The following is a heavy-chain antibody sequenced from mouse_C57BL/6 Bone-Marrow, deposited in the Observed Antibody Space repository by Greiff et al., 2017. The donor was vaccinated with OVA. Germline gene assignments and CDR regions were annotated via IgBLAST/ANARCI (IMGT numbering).Heavy chain of an antibody. Sequence: EVQRVESGPGMVKPSQSLSLTCTVTGYSITSGYDWHWIRHFQGNKLEWMGYISYSGSTNYNPSLKSRISITHDTSKNHFFLQLNSVTSEDTATYYCARDSSGPFAYWGQGTLVTVSA. CDR3: ARDSSGPFAY. V-gene: IGHV3-1*01. CDR2: ISYSGST. D-gene: IGHD3-2*02. CDR1: GYSITSGYD. J-gene: IGHJ3*01.